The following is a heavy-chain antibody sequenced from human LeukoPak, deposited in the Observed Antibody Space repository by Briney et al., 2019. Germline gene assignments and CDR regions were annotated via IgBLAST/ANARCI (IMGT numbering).Heavy chain of an antibody. Sequence: GGSLRLSCAASGFTFNSHWMHWVRHAPGKGLAWVSRIYSDGSTTNYADSVKGRFTISRDNARNTLYLQMNSLRAEDTAVYYCARGNWNPDFWGQGTLVTVSS. D-gene: IGHD1-1*01. CDR3: ARGNWNPDF. CDR1: GFTFNSHW. CDR2: IYSDGSTT. J-gene: IGHJ4*02. V-gene: IGHV3-74*01.